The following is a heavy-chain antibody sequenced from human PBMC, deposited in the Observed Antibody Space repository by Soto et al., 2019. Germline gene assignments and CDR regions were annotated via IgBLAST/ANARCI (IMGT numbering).Heavy chain of an antibody. CDR3: ATENEVADYYDSSGSYFDY. D-gene: IGHD3-22*01. V-gene: IGHV1-18*01. J-gene: IGHJ4*02. Sequence: QVQLVQSGAEVKKPGASVKVSCKASGYTFTSYGISWVRQAPGQGLEWMGWISAYNGNTNYAQKLQGRGTMTTETSTRTAYMEVRSMRTDDKAVDYCATENEVADYYDSSGSYFDYWGQGTLVTVSS. CDR2: ISAYNGNT. CDR1: GYTFTSYG.